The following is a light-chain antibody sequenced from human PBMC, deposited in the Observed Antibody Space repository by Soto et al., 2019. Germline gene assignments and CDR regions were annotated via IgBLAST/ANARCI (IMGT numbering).Light chain of an antibody. J-gene: IGLJ2*01. CDR1: SSDVGAYNY. Sequence: QSVLTQPPSASGSPGQSVTISCTGTSSDVGAYNYVSWYQQHPGKAPKLMIYEVSKRPSGVPDRFSGSKSGNTASLTVSGLQAEDEADYYCSSYAGSNKVFGGGTKLT. CDR3: SSYAGSNKV. CDR2: EVS. V-gene: IGLV2-8*01.